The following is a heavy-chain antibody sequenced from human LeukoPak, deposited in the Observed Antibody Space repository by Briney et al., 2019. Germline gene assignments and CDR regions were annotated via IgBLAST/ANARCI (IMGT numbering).Heavy chain of an antibody. CDR2: ISYDGSNK. CDR3: ARGAALRYFDWFPRGPPSSSCFDY. Sequence: PGRSLRLSCAASGFTFSSYAMHWVRQAPGKGLEWVAVISYDGSNKYYADSVKGRFTISRDNSKNTLYLQMNSLRAEDTAVYYCARGAALRYFDWFPRGPPSSSCFDYWGQGTLVTVSS. D-gene: IGHD3-9*01. J-gene: IGHJ4*02. V-gene: IGHV3-30*04. CDR1: GFTFSSYA.